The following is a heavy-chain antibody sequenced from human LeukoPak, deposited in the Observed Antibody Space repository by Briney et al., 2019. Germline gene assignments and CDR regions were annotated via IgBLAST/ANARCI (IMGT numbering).Heavy chain of an antibody. Sequence: PGGSLRLSCAASGFTFSSYGMHWVRQAPGKGLEWVAVISYDGSNKYYADSVKGRFTISRDNSKNTLYLQMNSLRAEDTAVYYCAKVSRGYSYRFDAFDIWGQGTMVTVSS. V-gene: IGHV3-30*18. CDR3: AKVSRGYSYRFDAFDI. CDR1: GFTFSSYG. J-gene: IGHJ3*02. D-gene: IGHD5-18*01. CDR2: ISYDGSNK.